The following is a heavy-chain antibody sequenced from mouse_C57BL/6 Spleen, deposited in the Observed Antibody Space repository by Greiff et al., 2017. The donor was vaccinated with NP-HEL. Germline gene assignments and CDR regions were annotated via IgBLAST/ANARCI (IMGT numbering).Heavy chain of an antibody. J-gene: IGHJ3*01. CDR2: IYPGDGDT. CDR3: ASGSNYEAWFAY. CDR1: GYAFSSSW. V-gene: IGHV1-82*01. D-gene: IGHD2-5*01. Sequence: VKLQESGPELVKPGASVKISCKASGYAFSSSWMNWVKQRPGKGLEWIGRIYPGDGDTNYNGKFKGKATLTADKSSSTAYMQLSSLTSEDSAVYFCASGSNYEAWFAYWGQGTLVTVSA.